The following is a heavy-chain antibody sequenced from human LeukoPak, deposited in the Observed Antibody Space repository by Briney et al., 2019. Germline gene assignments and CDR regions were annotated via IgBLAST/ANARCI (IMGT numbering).Heavy chain of an antibody. CDR1: GYTFTGYY. CDR3: ARGPRSSSWPFDY. V-gene: IGHV1-2*02. J-gene: IGHJ4*02. Sequence: ASVKVSCKASGYTFTGYYMHWVRQAPGQGLEWMGWVNPNSGGTNYAQKFQGRVTMTRDTSISTAYMELSRLRSDDTAVYYCARGPRSSSWPFDYWGQGTLVTVSS. CDR2: VNPNSGGT. D-gene: IGHD6-13*01.